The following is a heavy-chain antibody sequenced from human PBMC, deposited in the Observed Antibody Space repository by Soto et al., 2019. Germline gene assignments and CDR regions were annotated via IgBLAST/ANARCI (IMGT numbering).Heavy chain of an antibody. CDR2: IIPIFGTA. Sequence: SVKVSCKASGGTFSSYAISWVRQAPGQGLEWMGGIIPIFGTANYAQKFQGRVTITADESTSTAYMELSSLRSEDTAVYYCASGNYYDSSEPKNYGMDVWGQGTKVTVSS. CDR1: GGTFSSYA. CDR3: ASGNYYDSSEPKNYGMDV. V-gene: IGHV1-69*13. D-gene: IGHD3-22*01. J-gene: IGHJ6*02.